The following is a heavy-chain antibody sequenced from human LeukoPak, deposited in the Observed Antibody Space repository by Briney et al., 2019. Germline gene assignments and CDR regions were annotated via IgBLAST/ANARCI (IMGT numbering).Heavy chain of an antibody. D-gene: IGHD3-10*01. Sequence: GASVKVSCKASGYTFIVYHMHWVRQAPGQGLEWMGWINPNSGDTNFAQKFQGRVTMTRDTSISTVYMELSSLRSEDTAVYYCARGPGVTMVRANWFDPWGQGTLVTVSS. CDR1: GYTFIVYH. J-gene: IGHJ5*02. CDR3: ARGPGVTMVRANWFDP. CDR2: INPNSGDT. V-gene: IGHV1-2*02.